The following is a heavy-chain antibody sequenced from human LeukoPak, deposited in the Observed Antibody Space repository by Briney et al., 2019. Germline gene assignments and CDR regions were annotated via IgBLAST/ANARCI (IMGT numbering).Heavy chain of an antibody. J-gene: IGHJ4*01. CDR2: ITGSGDTT. CDR3: HGGYAYALENLDY. Sequence: QLGGSLRLSCAASGFIFSNYAMSWVRLTPGKGLEWISAITGSGDTTYYADSVKGRFTISRDNAKNTVYLQMKSLTVEDTGVYYCHGGYAYALENLDYWGHGTLVTVSS. D-gene: IGHD3-16*01. V-gene: IGHV3-23*01. CDR1: GFIFSNYA.